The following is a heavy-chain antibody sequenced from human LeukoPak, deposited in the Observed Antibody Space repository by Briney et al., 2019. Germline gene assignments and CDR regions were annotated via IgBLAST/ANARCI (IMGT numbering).Heavy chain of an antibody. V-gene: IGHV7-4-1*02. CDR3: ARDSARRGYSYGYWFDP. Sequence: ASVKVSCKASGYTFTGYYMHWVRQAPGQGLEWMGWINTNTGNPTYAQGFTGRFVFSLDTSVSTAYLQISSLKAEDTAVYYCARDSARRGYSYGYWFDPWGQGTLVTVSS. D-gene: IGHD5-18*01. CDR2: INTNTGNP. CDR1: GYTFTGYY. J-gene: IGHJ5*02.